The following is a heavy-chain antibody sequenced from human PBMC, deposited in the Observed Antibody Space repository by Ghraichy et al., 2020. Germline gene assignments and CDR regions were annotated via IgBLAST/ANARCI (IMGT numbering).Heavy chain of an antibody. D-gene: IGHD1-1*01. V-gene: IGHV4-30-2*01. CDR3: ATRVRENGGYFDY. CDR2: IYHTGTT. J-gene: IGHJ4*02. CDR1: GGSLSSVGYS. Sequence: SETLSLTCAVSGGSLSSVGYSWGWLRQPPGKGLEWIGYIYHTGTTHYNPSLKSRITISVDRSKNQFSLKLSSVTAADTAIYYCATRVRENGGYFDYWGQGTLVTVSS.